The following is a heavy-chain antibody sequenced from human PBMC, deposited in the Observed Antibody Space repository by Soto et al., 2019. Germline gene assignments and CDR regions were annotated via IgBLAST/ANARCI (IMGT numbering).Heavy chain of an antibody. CDR3: ARARIVAVSGRTGGYYYYAMDL. Sequence: QVQLEQSGAEVKRPGSSVKVSCRASGGTFTSYSINWVRRAPGQGPEWMGAVIPRFGTTTYAQRFEGRVTVTADASTGTVVMEMSRLRSEDTAVYFCARARIVAVSGRTGGYYYYAMDLWGQGTAVIVSS. CDR2: VIPRFGTT. CDR1: GGTFTSYS. J-gene: IGHJ6*02. D-gene: IGHD2-2*01. V-gene: IGHV1-69*01.